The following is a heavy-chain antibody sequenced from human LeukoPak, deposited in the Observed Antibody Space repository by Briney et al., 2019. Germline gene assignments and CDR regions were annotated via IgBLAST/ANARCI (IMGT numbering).Heavy chain of an antibody. CDR2: IYHSGST. CDR3: ARLPHRGGYYGSGSYYRNYYYMDV. J-gene: IGHJ6*03. D-gene: IGHD3-10*01. Sequence: SETLSLTCAVSGGSISSSNWWSWVRPPPGKGLEWIGEIYHSGSTNYNPSLKSRVTISVDTSKNQFSLKLSSVTAADTAVYYCARLPHRGGYYGSGSYYRNYYYMDVWGKGTTVTISS. V-gene: IGHV4-4*02. CDR1: GGSISSSNW.